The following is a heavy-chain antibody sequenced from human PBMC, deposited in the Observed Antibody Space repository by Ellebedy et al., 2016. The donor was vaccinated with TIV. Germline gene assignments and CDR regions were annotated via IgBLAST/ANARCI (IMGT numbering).Heavy chain of an antibody. CDR1: GDFMSSGGYY. D-gene: IGHD1-1*01. CDR3: AKKLDS. Sequence: SETLSLTCSVSGDFMSSGGYYWSWIRQPPGTGPEWIGYIYWSGRSLYNPSLKSRLTISVDKSSNQFSLKLTSATAADTAVYYCAKKLDSWGRGTLVTVSS. V-gene: IGHV4-31*03. CDR2: IYWSGRS. J-gene: IGHJ5*01.